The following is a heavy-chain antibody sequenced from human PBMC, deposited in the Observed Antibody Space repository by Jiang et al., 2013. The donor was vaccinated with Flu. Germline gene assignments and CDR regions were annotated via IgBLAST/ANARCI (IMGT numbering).Heavy chain of an antibody. J-gene: IGHJ5*02. V-gene: IGHV3-23*04. Sequence: VQLVESGGGLVQPGGSLRLSCAASGFTFSSYAMCWVRQAPGKGLEWVSAISGSGGSTYYADSVKGRFTISRDNSKNTLYLQMNSLRAEDTAVYYCAKDLESIGVGRFGELLSTPNWFDPWGQGTLVTVSS. CDR1: GFTFSSYA. D-gene: IGHD3-10*01. CDR3: AKDLESIGVGRFGELLSTPNWFDP. CDR2: ISGSGGST.